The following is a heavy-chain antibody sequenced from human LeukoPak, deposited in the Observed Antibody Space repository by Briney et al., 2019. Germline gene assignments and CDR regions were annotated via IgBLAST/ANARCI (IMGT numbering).Heavy chain of an antibody. D-gene: IGHD2-2*01. CDR3: ARDRYCSSTSCLNWFDP. CDR1: GGTFGSYA. V-gene: IGHV1-69*13. Sequence: ASVKVSCKASGGTFGSYAISWVRQAPGQGLEWMGGIIPIFGTANYAQKFQGRVTITADESTSTAYMELSSLRSEDTAVYYRARDRYCSSTSCLNWFDPWGQGTLVTVSS. J-gene: IGHJ5*02. CDR2: IIPIFGTA.